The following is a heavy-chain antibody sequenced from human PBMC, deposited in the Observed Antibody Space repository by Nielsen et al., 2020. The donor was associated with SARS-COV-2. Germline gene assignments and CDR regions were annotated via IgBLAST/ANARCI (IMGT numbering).Heavy chain of an antibody. D-gene: IGHD3-22*01. CDR3: AREIYPRYDSSGYYYPPYYYYYGMDV. CDR1: GFTFDDYA. Sequence: SLKISCAASGFTFDDYAMHWVRQAPGKGLEWVSGISWNSGSIGYADSVKGRFTISRDNSKNTLYLQMNSLRAEDTAVYYCAREIYPRYDSSGYYYPPYYYYYGMDVWGQGTTVTVSS. V-gene: IGHV3-9*01. J-gene: IGHJ6*02. CDR2: ISWNSGSI.